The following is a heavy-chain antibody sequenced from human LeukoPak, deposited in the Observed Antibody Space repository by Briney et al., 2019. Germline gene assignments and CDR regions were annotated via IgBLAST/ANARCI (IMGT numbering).Heavy chain of an antibody. CDR3: ARRSGWYKYFDY. V-gene: IGHV4-34*01. CDR1: GGSFSGYY. Sequence: PSETLSLTCAVYGGSFSGYYWSWIRQPPGKGLEWIGEINHSGSTNYNPSLKSRVTISVDTSKNQFSLKLSSVTAADTAVYYCARRSGWYKYFDYWGQGTLVTVSS. CDR2: INHSGST. J-gene: IGHJ4*02. D-gene: IGHD6-19*01.